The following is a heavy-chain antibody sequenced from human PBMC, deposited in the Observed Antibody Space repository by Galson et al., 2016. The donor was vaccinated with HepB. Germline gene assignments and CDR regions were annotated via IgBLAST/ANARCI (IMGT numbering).Heavy chain of an antibody. V-gene: IGHV5-51*01. CDR1: GYNFNGNW. CDR3: SRVSSGTYYLLDY. D-gene: IGHD1-26*01. CDR2: IYPRDSET. J-gene: IGHJ4*02. Sequence: QSGAEVKKPGESLRISCKASGYNFNGNWIAWVRQMPGKGLEWMGIIYPRDSETRFNPSFEGLVTMSSDKSITTAYLQLINLKATDTAMYYCSRVSSGTYYLLDYWGQGTLATVCS.